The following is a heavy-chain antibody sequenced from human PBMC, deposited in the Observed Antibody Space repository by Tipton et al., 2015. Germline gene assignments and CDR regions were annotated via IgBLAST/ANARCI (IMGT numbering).Heavy chain of an antibody. CDR3: AKVGGGCSSTSCYAVYYYYGMDV. Sequence: SLRLSCAASGFTFSSYGMHWVRQAPGKGLEWVAVISYDGSNKYYADSVKGRFTISRDNSKNTLYLQMNSLRAEDTAVYYCAKVGGGCSSTSCYAVYYYYGMDVWGQGTTVTVSS. J-gene: IGHJ6*02. CDR1: GFTFSSYG. D-gene: IGHD2-2*01. CDR2: ISYDGSNK. V-gene: IGHV3-30*18.